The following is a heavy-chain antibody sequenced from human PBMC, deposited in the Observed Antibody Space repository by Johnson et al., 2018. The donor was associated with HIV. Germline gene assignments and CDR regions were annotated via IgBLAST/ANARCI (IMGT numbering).Heavy chain of an antibody. CDR2: ISYDGSNK. D-gene: IGHD4/OR15-4a*01. CDR3: AKGRNTYGADVFDI. Sequence: QMQLVESGGGVVQPGRSLRLSCAASGFTFSNYGMHWVRQAPGKGLEWVAVISYDGSNKYFADSVKGRFTISRDNSKNTLYLQMNSLRVEDTAVYYCAKGRNTYGADVFDIWGQGTMVTVSS. V-gene: IGHV3-30*18. J-gene: IGHJ3*02. CDR1: GFTFSNYG.